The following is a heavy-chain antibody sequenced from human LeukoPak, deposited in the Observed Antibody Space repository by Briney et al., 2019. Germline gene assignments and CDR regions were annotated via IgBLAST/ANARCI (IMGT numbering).Heavy chain of an antibody. CDR1: GYTFTSYY. Sequence: ASVKVSCKASGYTFTSYYMRWVRQAPGQGLEWMGWINPNSGGTNYAQKVQGRVTMTRDTSISTAYMELSRLRSDDTAMYYCARDLGEMVVVTATLFDYWGQGTLVTVSS. V-gene: IGHV1-2*02. CDR2: INPNSGGT. J-gene: IGHJ4*02. CDR3: ARDLGEMVVVTATLFDY. D-gene: IGHD2-21*02.